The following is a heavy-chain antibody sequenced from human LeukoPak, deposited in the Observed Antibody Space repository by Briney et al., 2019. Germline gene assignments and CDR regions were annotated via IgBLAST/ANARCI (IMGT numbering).Heavy chain of an antibody. V-gene: IGHV4-34*01. Sequence: SETLSLTCAVYGGSFSGYYWSWIRQPPGKGLEWIGEINHSGSTNYNPSLKSRVTISVDTSKRHFSLNLSSVTASDTANYYCARAPGYCSGTSCYFRFDPWGQGTLVTVSS. D-gene: IGHD2-2*03. CDR1: GGSFSGYY. CDR2: INHSGST. CDR3: ARAPGYCSGTSCYFRFDP. J-gene: IGHJ5*02.